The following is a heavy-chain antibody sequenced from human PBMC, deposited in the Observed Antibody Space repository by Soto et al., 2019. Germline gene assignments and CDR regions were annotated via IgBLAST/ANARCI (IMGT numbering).Heavy chain of an antibody. CDR2: IIPIFGTA. V-gene: IGHV1-69*13. Sequence: ASVKVSCKASGGTFSSYAISWVRQAPGQGLEWMGGIIPIFGTANYAQKFQGRVTITADESTSTAYMELSSLRSEDTAVYYCARDTYYYDSSGYSDAFDIRGQGTMVTVSS. D-gene: IGHD3-22*01. J-gene: IGHJ3*02. CDR3: ARDTYYYDSSGYSDAFDI. CDR1: GGTFSSYA.